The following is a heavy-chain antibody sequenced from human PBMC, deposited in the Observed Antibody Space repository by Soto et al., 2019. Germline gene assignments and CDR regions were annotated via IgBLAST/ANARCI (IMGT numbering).Heavy chain of an antibody. CDR1: GGSIRSSSYY. Sequence: SETLSLTCTVSGGSIRSSSYYWAWIRQPPGKGLEWIGTIYYSGTTYYSPSLRSRVTISVDTSKNQFSLELSSVTAADTAIYYCARGIPWVQNPIDDWGQGTTVTVSS. V-gene: IGHV4-39*01. D-gene: IGHD1-26*01. CDR2: IYYSGTT. J-gene: IGHJ4*02. CDR3: ARGIPWVQNPIDD.